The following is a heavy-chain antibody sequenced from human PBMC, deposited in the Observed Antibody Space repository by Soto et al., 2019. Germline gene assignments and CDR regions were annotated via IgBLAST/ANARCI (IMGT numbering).Heavy chain of an antibody. V-gene: IGHV4-34*01. CDR3: ARAMRGFNYYYGMDV. D-gene: IGHD3-10*01. CDR1: GCSFSGYY. CDR2: INHSGST. J-gene: IGHJ6*02. Sequence: LSRTCAVYGCSFSGYYWSWIRQPPGKGLEWIGEINHSGSTNYNPPLKSRVTISVDTSKNQFSLKLSSVTAADTAVYYCARAMRGFNYYYGMDVWGQGTTVTVS.